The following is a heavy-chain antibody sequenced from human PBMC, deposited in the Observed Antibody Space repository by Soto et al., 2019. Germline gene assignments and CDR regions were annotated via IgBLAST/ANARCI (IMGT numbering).Heavy chain of an antibody. CDR1: GYSFTSYW. V-gene: IGHV5-51*01. D-gene: IGHD5-12*01. CDR3: ARPGTIKGDYYYVMDV. CDR2: IYPGDADT. J-gene: IGHJ6*02. Sequence: PGESLKISCKGSGYSFTSYWIGWVRQMPGKGLEWMGIIYPGDADTKYSPSFQGQVTISADKSISTAYLQWSSLKASDTAMYYCARPGTIKGDYYYVMDVWGQGTQVTVSS.